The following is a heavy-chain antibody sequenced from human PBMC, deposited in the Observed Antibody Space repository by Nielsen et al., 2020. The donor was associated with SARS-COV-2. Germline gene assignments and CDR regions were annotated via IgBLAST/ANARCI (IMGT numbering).Heavy chain of an antibody. J-gene: IGHJ6*02. CDR3: ARIAGDTAMATPPYYYYGMDV. CDR1: GFTFSSYA. CDR2: ISGSGGST. Sequence: GESLKISCAASGFTFSSYAMSWVRQAPGKGLEWVSAISGSGGSTYYADSVKGRFTISRDNSKNTLYLQMNSLRAEDTAVYYCARIAGDTAMATPPYYYYGMDVWGQGTTVTVSS. V-gene: IGHV3-23*01. D-gene: IGHD5-18*01.